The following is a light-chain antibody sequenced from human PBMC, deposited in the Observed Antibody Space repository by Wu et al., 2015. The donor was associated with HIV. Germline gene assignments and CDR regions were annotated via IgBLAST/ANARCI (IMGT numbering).Light chain of an antibody. CDR1: QSVSNF. V-gene: IGKV3-20*01. J-gene: IGKJ4*02. Sequence: EIVLTQSPDTLSLSPGERATLSCRANQSVSNFFAWYQQKPGQAPRLLIYGATSRATDTPDRFSGSGSEKDFTLTISRVEPEDFAVYYCQQYSDSPRTFGRGTRVEFK. CDR3: QQYSDSPRT. CDR2: GAT.